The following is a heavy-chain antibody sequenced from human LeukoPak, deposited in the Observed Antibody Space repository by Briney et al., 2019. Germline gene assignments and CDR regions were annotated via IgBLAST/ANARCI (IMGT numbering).Heavy chain of an antibody. CDR3: AREKIGYYDGSGRGWFDP. CDR2: IYYSGST. J-gene: IGHJ5*02. D-gene: IGHD3-22*01. CDR1: GGYISSYY. Sequence: SETLSLTCTASGGYISSYYWSWIRQPPGKGLGWIGYIYYSGSTNYNPSLKSRVTISVDTSKNKFSLKLSSVTAADTAVYYCAREKIGYYDGSGRGWFDPWGQGTLVTVSS. V-gene: IGHV4-59*12.